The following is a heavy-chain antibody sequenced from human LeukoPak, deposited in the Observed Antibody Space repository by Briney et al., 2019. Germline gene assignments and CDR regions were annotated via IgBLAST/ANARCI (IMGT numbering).Heavy chain of an antibody. CDR1: GDSISSANYY. CDR3: ARAPYSSSSARHIDY. J-gene: IGHJ4*02. Sequence: SETLSLTCTVSGDSISSANYYWNWIRQPPGKGLEWIGYIYYSGSTYYNPSLKSRITISVDTSKNQFSLKLSSVTAADTAVYYCARAPYSSSSARHIDYWGQGTLSPSRQ. CDR2: IYYSGST. D-gene: IGHD6-6*01. V-gene: IGHV4-30-4*01.